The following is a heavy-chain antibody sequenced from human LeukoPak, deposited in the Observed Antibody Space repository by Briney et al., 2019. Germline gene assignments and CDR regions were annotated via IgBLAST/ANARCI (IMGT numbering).Heavy chain of an antibody. CDR1: GFTFSSYS. CDR3: AREIYDYVWGSYRPLGY. V-gene: IGHV3-48*04. J-gene: IGHJ4*02. CDR2: ISSSSSTI. D-gene: IGHD3-16*02. Sequence: PGGSLRLSCAASGFTFSSYSMNWVRQAPGKGLEWVSYISSSSSTIYYADSVKGRFTISRDNAKNSLYLQMNSLRAEDTAVYYCAREIYDYVWGSYRPLGYWGQGTLVTVSS.